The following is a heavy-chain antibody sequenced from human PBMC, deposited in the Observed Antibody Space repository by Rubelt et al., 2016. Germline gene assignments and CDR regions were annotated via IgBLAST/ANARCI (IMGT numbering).Heavy chain of an antibody. D-gene: IGHD6-13*01. CDR3: ARWQDSSSWPPGIDY. Sequence: SGPELKRPGASVLVSCKASGYAFRNFSVHWVRQAPGHGLEWMGRINPDGDVTNIPQHLQDRVILTTDTAISTAYLRLTFLTSDDTAVSYCARWQDSSSWPPGIDYWGQGTLVTVSS. CDR1: GYAFRNFS. J-gene: IGHJ4*02. CDR2: INPDGDVT. V-gene: IGHV1-2*02.